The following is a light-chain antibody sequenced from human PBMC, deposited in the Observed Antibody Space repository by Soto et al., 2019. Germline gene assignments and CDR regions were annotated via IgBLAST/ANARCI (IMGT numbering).Light chain of an antibody. CDR1: SSDVGTYNH. CDR3: SSYTGSSPLVV. V-gene: IGLV2-18*02. Sequence: QSALTQPPSVSGSPGQSVTISCTGTSSDVGTYNHVSWYQQPPGTAPKLMIYDVSNRPSGVPDRFSGSKSDNTASLTISGLQTEDEAKYYCSSYTGSSPLVVFGGGTKVTVL. CDR2: DVS. J-gene: IGLJ2*01.